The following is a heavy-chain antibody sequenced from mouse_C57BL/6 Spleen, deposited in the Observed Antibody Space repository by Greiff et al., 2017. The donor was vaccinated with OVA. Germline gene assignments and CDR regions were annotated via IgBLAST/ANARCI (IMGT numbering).Heavy chain of an antibody. CDR2: ISSGSSTI. J-gene: IGHJ3*01. D-gene: IGHD2-1*01. Sequence: EVKLVESGGGLVKPGGSLKLSCAASGFTFSDYGMHWVRQAPEKGLEWVAYISSGSSTIYYADTVKGRFTISRDNAKNTLFLQMTSLRSEDTAMYYCAMIYYGTPFAYWGQGTLVTVSA. CDR1: GFTFSDYG. V-gene: IGHV5-17*01. CDR3: AMIYYGTPFAY.